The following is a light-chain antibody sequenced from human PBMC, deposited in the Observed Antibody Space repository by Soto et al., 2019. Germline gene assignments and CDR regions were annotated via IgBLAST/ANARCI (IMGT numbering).Light chain of an antibody. CDR3: QQFKSYPYT. J-gene: IGKJ2*01. V-gene: IGKV1-9*01. CDR1: QAISGY. CDR2: AAS. Sequence: IQLTQSPSSLPASVADRVTITFRASQAISGYLVWYQQIPGRAPKLLIYAASTLQSGVPSRFSSSGSGTDFTLTISSLHPADFATYYCQQFKSYPYTFGQGTKVDIK.